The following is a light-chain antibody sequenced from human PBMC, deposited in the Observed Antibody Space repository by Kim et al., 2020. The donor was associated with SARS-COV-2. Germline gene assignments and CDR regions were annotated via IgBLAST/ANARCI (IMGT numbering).Light chain of an antibody. Sequence: ELTQPPSASGTPGQRVTISCSGSSSNIGSNTVTWYQQLPGTAPKLLIHSNNQRPSGVPDRFSGSKSGTSASLAISGLQSEDEADYYCAAWDDNLNGPVFGGGTQLTVL. V-gene: IGLV1-44*01. CDR2: SNN. CDR1: SSNIGSNT. J-gene: IGLJ3*02. CDR3: AAWDDNLNGPV.